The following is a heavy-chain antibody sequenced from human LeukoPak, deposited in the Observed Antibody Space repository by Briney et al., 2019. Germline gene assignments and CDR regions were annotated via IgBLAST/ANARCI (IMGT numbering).Heavy chain of an antibody. CDR1: GLTFSSYA. Sequence: LAGGSLRLSCAASGLTFSSYAMSWVRQAPGKGLEWVSAISGSGDSTYYGDSVKGRFTISRDNSKNTLYLQMNSLRAEDTAVYYCAKTRPLDSSSWSHGDYWGQGTLVTVSS. CDR3: AKTRPLDSSSWSHGDY. CDR2: ISGSGDST. D-gene: IGHD6-13*01. V-gene: IGHV3-23*01. J-gene: IGHJ4*02.